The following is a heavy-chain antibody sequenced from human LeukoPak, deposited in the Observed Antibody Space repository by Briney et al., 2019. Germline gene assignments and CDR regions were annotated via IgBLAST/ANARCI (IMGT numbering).Heavy chain of an antibody. Sequence: SETLSLTCTVSGGSFSSSSYYWGWIRQPPGKGLEWIGTMYYSGRTYYNPSLKSRVTIAVDTSKNQFSLKLTSVTAADTAVYYCARQELLWFGEPAWGQGTLVTVSS. CDR3: ARQELLWFGEPA. CDR1: GGSFSSSSYY. CDR2: MYYSGRT. V-gene: IGHV4-39*01. J-gene: IGHJ5*02. D-gene: IGHD3-10*01.